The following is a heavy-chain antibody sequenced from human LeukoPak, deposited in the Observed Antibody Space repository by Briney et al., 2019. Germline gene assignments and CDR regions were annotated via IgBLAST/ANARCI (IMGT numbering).Heavy chain of an antibody. Sequence: ASVKVSCKASGYTFTSYAMHWVRQAPGQRLEWMGWINAGNGNTKDSQKFQGRVTITRDTSASTAYMELSSLRSEDTAVYYCARWKGPYYYGSGSYENWGQGTLVTVSS. D-gene: IGHD3-10*01. CDR3: ARWKGPYYYGSGSYEN. CDR1: GYTFTSYA. CDR2: INAGNGNT. V-gene: IGHV1-3*01. J-gene: IGHJ4*02.